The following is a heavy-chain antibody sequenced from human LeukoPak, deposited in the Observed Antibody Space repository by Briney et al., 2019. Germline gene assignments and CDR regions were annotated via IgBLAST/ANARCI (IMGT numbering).Heavy chain of an antibody. D-gene: IGHD3-9*01. Sequence: SETLSLTCTVSGGSISSYYWSWIRQPARKGLEWIGRIYTSGSTNYNPSLKSRVTMSVDTSKNQFSLKLSSVTAADTAVYYCARTAPNYDILTGYPYYYYMDVWGKGTTVTVSS. CDR2: IYTSGST. J-gene: IGHJ6*03. CDR3: ARTAPNYDILTGYPYYYYMDV. CDR1: GGSISSYY. V-gene: IGHV4-4*07.